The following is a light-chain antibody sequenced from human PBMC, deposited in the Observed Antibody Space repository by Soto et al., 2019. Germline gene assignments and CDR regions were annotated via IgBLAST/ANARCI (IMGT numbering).Light chain of an antibody. J-gene: IGKJ1*01. CDR1: QSVNNN. V-gene: IGKV3-15*01. Sequence: EIVLTQSPATLSVSPGERATLSCRASQSVNNNLAWYQQKPGQAPRLLIYGASTRATGIPARFSGSGSGIEFTLTISRLQSEDFAVYYCQHYHNWPPWTFGQGTEVEVK. CDR3: QHYHNWPPWT. CDR2: GAS.